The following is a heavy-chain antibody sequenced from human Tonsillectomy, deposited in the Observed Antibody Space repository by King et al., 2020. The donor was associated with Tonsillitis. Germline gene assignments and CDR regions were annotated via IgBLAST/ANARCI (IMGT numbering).Heavy chain of an antibody. CDR1: GGTFSSYA. CDR3: ARGYYDFWSGYYTGAFDI. J-gene: IGHJ3*02. Sequence: QLVQSGAEVKKPGSSVKVSCKASGGTFSSYAISWVRQAPGHGLEWMGGIIPIFGTANYAQKFQGRVTITADKSTSTAYMELSSLRSEDTAVYYCARGYYDFWSGYYTGAFDIWGQGTMVTVSS. V-gene: IGHV1-69*06. D-gene: IGHD3-3*01. CDR2: IIPIFGTA.